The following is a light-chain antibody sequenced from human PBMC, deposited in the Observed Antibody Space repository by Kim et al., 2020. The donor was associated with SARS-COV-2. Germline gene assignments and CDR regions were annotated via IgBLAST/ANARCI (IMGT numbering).Light chain of an antibody. CDR3: QQYGSSLYT. CDR1: QSVSSSY. V-gene: IGKV3-20*01. J-gene: IGKJ2*01. Sequence: EIVLTQSPGTLSLSPGERATLSCRASQSVSSSYLAWYQQKPGQAPRLLIYGACRATGIPDRFSGSGSGTDFTLTISRLEPEDFAVYYCQQYGSSLYTFGQGTKLEI. CDR2: GA.